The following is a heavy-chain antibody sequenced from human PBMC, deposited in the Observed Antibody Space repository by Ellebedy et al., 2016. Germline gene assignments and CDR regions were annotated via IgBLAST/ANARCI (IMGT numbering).Heavy chain of an antibody. J-gene: IGHJ4*02. D-gene: IGHD1-26*01. CDR3: ARHTGQISGRFDY. CDR1: GASISSSNSY. Sequence: SETLSLTCTVSGASISSSNSYWGWVRQPPGTQLEFIACIYDAESTYYNPSLKSRVTISVDTSKNQFPLTLTPVTAADTAVYYCARHTGQISGRFDYWGQGTLVTVSS. CDR2: IYDAEST. V-gene: IGHV4-39*01.